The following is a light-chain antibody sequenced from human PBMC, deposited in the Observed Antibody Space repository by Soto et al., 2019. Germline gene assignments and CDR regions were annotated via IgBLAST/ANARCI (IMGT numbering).Light chain of an antibody. Sequence: EIVLTQSPGTLSLSPGERATLSSRASQSVSNSYLAWYQQKPGQAPSLLIYGASSRATGIPDRFSGSGSGTDFSLTISRLEPEDFAVYYCQQYGSSSLTFGGGTKVEIK. J-gene: IGKJ4*01. V-gene: IGKV3-20*01. CDR2: GAS. CDR3: QQYGSSSLT. CDR1: QSVSNSY.